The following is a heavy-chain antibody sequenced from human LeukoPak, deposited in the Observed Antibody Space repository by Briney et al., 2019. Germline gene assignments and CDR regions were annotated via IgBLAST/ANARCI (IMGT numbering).Heavy chain of an antibody. V-gene: IGHV1-2*02. D-gene: IGHD5-18*01. CDR3: ARDLNPWIQLWLPLDY. CDR1: GYTFTGYY. CDR2: INPNSGGT. Sequence: SVKVSCKASGYTFTGYYMHWVRQAPGQGLEWMGWINPNSGGTNYAQKFQGRVTMTRDTSISTAYMELSRLRSDDTAVYYCARDLNPWIQLWLPLDYWGQGTLVTVSS. J-gene: IGHJ4*02.